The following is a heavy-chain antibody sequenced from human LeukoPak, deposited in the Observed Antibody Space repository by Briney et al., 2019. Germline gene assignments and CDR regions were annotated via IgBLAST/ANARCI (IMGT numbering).Heavy chain of an antibody. Sequence: GGSLRLSCAASGFTFSGYGMHWVRQAPGKGLEWVAVISYDGSNKYYADSVKGRFTISRDNSKNTLYLQMNSLRAEDTAVYYCAKAAHYGGNSAFDIWGQGTIVTVSS. D-gene: IGHD4-23*01. V-gene: IGHV3-30*18. CDR2: ISYDGSNK. CDR3: AKAAHYGGNSAFDI. CDR1: GFTFSGYG. J-gene: IGHJ3*02.